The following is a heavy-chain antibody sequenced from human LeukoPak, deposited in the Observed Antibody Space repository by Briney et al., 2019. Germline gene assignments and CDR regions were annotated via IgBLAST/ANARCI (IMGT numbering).Heavy chain of an antibody. D-gene: IGHD1-26*01. CDR2: ISGSGGST. V-gene: IGHV3-23*01. CDR1: GFTFSSYA. Sequence: GGSLRLSCAASGFTFSSYAMSWVRQAPGKGLEWVSAISGSGGSTYYADSVKGRFTISRDNSKNTLYLQINSLRAEVTAVYYCATLSGSYGDAFDIWGQGTMVTVSS. J-gene: IGHJ3*02. CDR3: ATLSGSYGDAFDI.